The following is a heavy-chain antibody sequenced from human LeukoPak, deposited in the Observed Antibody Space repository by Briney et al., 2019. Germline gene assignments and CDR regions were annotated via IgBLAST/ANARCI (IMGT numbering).Heavy chain of an antibody. J-gene: IGHJ4*02. CDR1: GYTFTDYY. CDR3: AREDSEGSQFDY. CDR2: INPNSGVT. V-gene: IGHV1-2*02. D-gene: IGHD3/OR15-3a*01. Sequence: GASVKVSCKASGYTFTDYYMHWVRQAPGQGLEWMGWINPNSGVTNYAQEFQGRVTLPTDTSISTAYMELSRLRSDDTAVYYCAREDSEGSQFDYWGQGTLVTVSS.